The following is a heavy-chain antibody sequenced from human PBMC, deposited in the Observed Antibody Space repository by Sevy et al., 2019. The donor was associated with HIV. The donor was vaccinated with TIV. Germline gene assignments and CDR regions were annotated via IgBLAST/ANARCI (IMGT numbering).Heavy chain of an antibody. D-gene: IGHD3-22*01. J-gene: IGHJ3*02. Sequence: GGCLRLSCAASGFTFSSFWMSWVRQAPGKGLEWVANIKQDGSEKYYVDSVKGRFTISRDNAKNSLYLQMNSLRAEDTAVYYCARELITMIVVFHDAFDIWGQGTMVTVSS. CDR2: IKQDGSEK. V-gene: IGHV3-7*01. CDR3: ARELITMIVVFHDAFDI. CDR1: GFTFSSFW.